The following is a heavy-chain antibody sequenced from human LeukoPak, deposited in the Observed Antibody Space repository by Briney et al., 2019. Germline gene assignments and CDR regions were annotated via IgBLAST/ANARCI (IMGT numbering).Heavy chain of an antibody. Sequence: SETLSLTCAVYGGSFSGYYWSWIRQPPGKGLEWIGEINHSGSTNYNPSLTSRVTISVDTSKNQFSLKLSSVTAADTAVYYCARGDLTVSFDYWGQGTLVTVSS. J-gene: IGHJ4*02. CDR1: GGSFSGYY. CDR2: INHSGST. CDR3: ARGDLTVSFDY. V-gene: IGHV4-34*01. D-gene: IGHD4-17*01.